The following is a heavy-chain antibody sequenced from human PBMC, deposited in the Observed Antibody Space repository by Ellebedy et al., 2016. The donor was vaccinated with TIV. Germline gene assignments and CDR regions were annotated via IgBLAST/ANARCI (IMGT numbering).Heavy chain of an antibody. CDR2: IYYSGSA. V-gene: IGHV4-39*07. CDR3: ARDPALPRGRFDT. CDR1: GGSISNSDYY. J-gene: IGHJ5*02. Sequence: MPGGSLRLSCTVSGGSISNSDYYWNWIRQPPGKGLEWIGSIYYSGSAYYNPSLKSRVTVSVDTSKNQFSLKLSSVTAADTAVYYCARDPALPRGRFDTWGQGTLVTVSS.